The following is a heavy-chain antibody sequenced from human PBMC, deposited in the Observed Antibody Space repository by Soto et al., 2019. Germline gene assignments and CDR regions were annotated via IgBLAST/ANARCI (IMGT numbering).Heavy chain of an antibody. D-gene: IGHD6-13*01. V-gene: IGHV6-1*01. Sequence: PSQTLSLTCALSGDSVSSNSAAWNWIRQSPSRGLEWLGRTYYRSKWYNGYAVSVKSRITINPDTSKNQFSLQLNSVTPEDTAVYYCARVHVDSCSWYADGVGFFDYWGQGTLVTVSS. J-gene: IGHJ4*02. CDR1: GDSVSSNSAA. CDR2: TYYRSKWYN. CDR3: ARVHVDSCSWYADGVGFFDY.